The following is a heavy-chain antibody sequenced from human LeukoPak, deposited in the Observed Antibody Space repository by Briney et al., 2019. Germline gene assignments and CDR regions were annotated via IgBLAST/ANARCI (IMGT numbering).Heavy chain of an antibody. J-gene: IGHJ3*02. D-gene: IGHD4-17*01. Sequence: PGGSLRLSCAASGFTFSSYSMNWVRQAPGKGLEWVSSISSSSSYIYYADSVKGRFTISRDNAKNSLYLQMNSLRAEDTAVYYRARARVTTNAFDIWGQGTMVTVSS. V-gene: IGHV3-21*01. CDR2: ISSSSSYI. CDR3: ARARVTTNAFDI. CDR1: GFTFSSYS.